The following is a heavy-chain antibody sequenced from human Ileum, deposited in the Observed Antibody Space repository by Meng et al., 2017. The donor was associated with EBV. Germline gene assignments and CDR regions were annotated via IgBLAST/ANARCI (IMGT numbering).Heavy chain of an antibody. D-gene: IGHD2/OR15-2a*01. Sequence: QVQMVESGGGVVQPGRALRVSCEASGFSCDTFDMHWARQAPGKGLEWVAVISYDENIKFYADSVKGRFTISRDNSKNTLYLQLNSLRPDDTAFYYCTNLSFWGQGTLVTVSS. V-gene: IGHV3-30*18. CDR3: TNLSF. CDR1: GFSCDTFD. J-gene: IGHJ4*02. CDR2: ISYDENIK.